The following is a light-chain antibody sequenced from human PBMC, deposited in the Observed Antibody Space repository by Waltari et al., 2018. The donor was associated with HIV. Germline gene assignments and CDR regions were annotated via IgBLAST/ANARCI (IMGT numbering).Light chain of an antibody. J-gene: IGLJ2*01. Sequence: QSALTQPASVSGSPGQSITISCTGTSSDVGGYNYVSWYQQHPGKAPKLMIYDVSNPPSGVSHRFAGSTSGNTASPTISGLQAADEADYYCSSYTSSSTLVVFGGGTQLTVL. V-gene: IGLV2-14*03. CDR3: SSYTSSSTLVV. CDR1: SSDVGGYNY. CDR2: DVS.